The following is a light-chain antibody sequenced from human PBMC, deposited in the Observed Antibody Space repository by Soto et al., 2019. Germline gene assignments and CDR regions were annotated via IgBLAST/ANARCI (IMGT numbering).Light chain of an antibody. CDR1: QSVLYSSNNKNY. J-gene: IGKJ2*01. Sequence: DIVMTQSPDSLAVSLGERATINCKSSQSVLYSSNNKNYLAWYQQKPGQPPKLLIYWASTRESGVPDRFSGSGSGTDFTLTISSLQAEDVAVYYCQQYYNSLPYTFGQGTKLEIK. CDR3: QQYYNSLPYT. CDR2: WAS. V-gene: IGKV4-1*01.